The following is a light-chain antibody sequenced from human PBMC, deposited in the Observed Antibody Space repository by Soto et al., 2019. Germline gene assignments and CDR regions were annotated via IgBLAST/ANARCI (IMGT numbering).Light chain of an antibody. CDR3: QQYNSHSLT. Sequence: DIQMTQSPSTLSASVGDRVTITCRASQSISSRLAWYQQKPGKAPKILIYDASNLESGVPSRFSGSGSGTEFTLTISSLQPDDFATYYCQQYNSHSLTFGGGTKVEIK. J-gene: IGKJ4*01. CDR1: QSISSR. CDR2: DAS. V-gene: IGKV1-5*01.